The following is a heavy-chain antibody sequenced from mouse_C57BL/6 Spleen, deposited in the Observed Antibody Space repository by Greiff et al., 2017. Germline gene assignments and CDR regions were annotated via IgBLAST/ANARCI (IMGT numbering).Heavy chain of an antibody. Sequence: EVQLVESGGDLVKPGGSLKLSCAASGFTFSSYGMSWVRQTPDKRLEWVATISSGGSYTYYPDSVKGRFTISRDNAKNTLYLQMSSLRSEDTAMYYCARYGNCAMEDWGKGTSVNVAS. CDR2: ISSGGSYT. CDR3: ARYGNCAMED. D-gene: IGHD2-1*01. V-gene: IGHV5-6*01. J-gene: IGHJ4*01. CDR1: GFTFSSYG.